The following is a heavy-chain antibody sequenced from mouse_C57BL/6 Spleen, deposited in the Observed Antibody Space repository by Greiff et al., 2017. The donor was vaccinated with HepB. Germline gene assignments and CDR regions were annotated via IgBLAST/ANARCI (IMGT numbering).Heavy chain of an antibody. CDR1: GFSLTSYG. CDR3: ASSIYYDYDGGAPFAY. V-gene: IGHV2-6*01. J-gene: IGHJ3*01. Sequence: VKVVESGPGLVAPSQSLSITCTVSGFSLTSYGVDWVRQSPGKGLEWLGVIWGVGSTNYNSALKSRLSISKDNSKSQVFLKMNSLPTDDTAMYYCASSIYYDYDGGAPFAYWGQGTLVTVSA. D-gene: IGHD2-4*01. CDR2: IWGVGST.